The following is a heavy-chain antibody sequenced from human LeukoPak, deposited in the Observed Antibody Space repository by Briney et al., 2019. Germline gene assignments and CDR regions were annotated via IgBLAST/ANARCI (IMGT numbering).Heavy chain of an antibody. D-gene: IGHD3-10*01. V-gene: IGHV4-59*08. CDR2: IYYSGST. J-gene: IGHJ5*02. CDR1: GGSISSYY. CDR3: ARHESAPLMVRGVNGFRNWFDP. Sequence: SETLSLTCTVSGGSISSYYWSWIRQPPGKGLEWIGYIYYSGSTNYNPSLKSRVTISVDTSKNQFSLKLSSVTAADTAVYYCARHESAPLMVRGVNGFRNWFDPWGQGTLVTVSS.